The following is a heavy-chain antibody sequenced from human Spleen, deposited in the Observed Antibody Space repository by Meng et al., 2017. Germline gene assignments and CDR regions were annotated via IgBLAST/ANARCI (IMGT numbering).Heavy chain of an antibody. Sequence: VQLQESGPGLVEPSGTLSLTCAVSGGSISNSYWWSWVRQPPGQGLEWIGEIYHSGSTNYNPSLKSRVTISVDTSQNNLSLKLSSVTAADSAVYYCARGPTTMAHDFDYWGQGTLVTVSS. D-gene: IGHD4-11*01. J-gene: IGHJ4*02. CDR3: ARGPTTMAHDFDY. CDR2: IYHSGST. CDR1: GGSISNSYW. V-gene: IGHV4-4*02.